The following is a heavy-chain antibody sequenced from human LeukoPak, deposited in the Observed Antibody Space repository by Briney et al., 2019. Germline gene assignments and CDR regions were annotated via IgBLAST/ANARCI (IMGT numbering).Heavy chain of an antibody. J-gene: IGHJ4*02. CDR2: IYTSGST. CDR1: GGSISSGSYY. CDR3: ARDLIDRDGSIRFDY. D-gene: IGHD5-24*01. V-gene: IGHV4-61*02. Sequence: SETLSLTCTVSGGSISSGSYYWSWIRQPAGKGREWIGRIYTSGSTNYNPSLKSRVTISVDTSKNQFSLKLSSVAAADTAVYYCARDLIDRDGSIRFDYWGQGTLVTVSS.